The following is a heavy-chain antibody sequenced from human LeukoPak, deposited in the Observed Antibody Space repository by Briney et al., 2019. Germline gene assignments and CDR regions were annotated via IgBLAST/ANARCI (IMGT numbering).Heavy chain of an antibody. CDR3: ARVMYYYDSSGYSPRNFDY. CDR1: GYTFTGYY. Sequence: ASVKVSCKASGYTFTGYYMHWVRQAPGQGLEWMGWINPNSGGTNYAQKFQGRVTMTRDTSISTAYMELSRLRSDDTAVYYCARVMYYYDSSGYSPRNFDYWGQGTLVTVPS. CDR2: INPNSGGT. J-gene: IGHJ4*02. D-gene: IGHD3-22*01. V-gene: IGHV1-2*02.